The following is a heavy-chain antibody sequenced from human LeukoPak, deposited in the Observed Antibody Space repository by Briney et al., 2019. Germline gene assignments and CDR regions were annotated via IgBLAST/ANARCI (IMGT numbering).Heavy chain of an antibody. CDR2: IHNDGAT. J-gene: IGHJ4*02. CDR3: AKDVGYSYGFNYFDY. Sequence: PGGSLRLSCAASGFIVSSNYMTWVRQAPGKGLEWVSVIHNDGATYYADSVKGRFTISRDNSKNTLYLQMNSLRAEDTAVYYCAKDVGYSYGFNYFDYWGQGTLVTVSS. D-gene: IGHD5-18*01. CDR1: GFIVSSNY. V-gene: IGHV3-53*01.